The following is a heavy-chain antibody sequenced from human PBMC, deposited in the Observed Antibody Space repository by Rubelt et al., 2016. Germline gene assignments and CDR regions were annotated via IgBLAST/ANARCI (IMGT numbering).Heavy chain of an antibody. V-gene: IGHV2-5*02. Sequence: QITLQESGPTLVKPTQTLTLTCTFSGFSLSTSRVGVGWIRHPPGKALEWLALIYWEDDKRYSPSLKNRLTNTKEPSKNQAVLTMTNMDPVDTATYHCAHKFNSGLDHWGQGTLVTVSS. CDR2: IYWEDDK. CDR1: GFSLSTSRVG. CDR3: AHKFNSGLDH. J-gene: IGHJ4*02. D-gene: IGHD6-19*01.